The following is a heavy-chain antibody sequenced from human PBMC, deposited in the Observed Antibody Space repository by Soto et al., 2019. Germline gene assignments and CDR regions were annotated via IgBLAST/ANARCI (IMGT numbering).Heavy chain of an antibody. J-gene: IGHJ4*02. CDR2: IIPIFGTA. D-gene: IGHD6-19*01. CDR1: GGTFSSYA. CDR3: ARDDSRGGGWYDY. Sequence: QVQLVQSGAEVKKPGSSVKVSCKASGGTFSSYAISWVRQAPGQGLEWMGGIIPIFGTANYAQKFQGRVTITADESTSTAYIQLSSLRSEDTAVYYCARDDSRGGGWYDYWGQGTLLTVSS. V-gene: IGHV1-69*01.